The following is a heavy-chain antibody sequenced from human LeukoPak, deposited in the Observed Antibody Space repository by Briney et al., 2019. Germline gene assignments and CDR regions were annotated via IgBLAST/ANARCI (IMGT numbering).Heavy chain of an antibody. J-gene: IGHJ4*02. V-gene: IGHV1-2*02. Sequence: ASVKVSCKASGYTFTGYYMHWVRQAPGQVLEWMGWINPNSGGTNYAQKVQGRVTMTRDTSISTAYMELSRLRSDDTAVYYCASTLGHYDSSGLVDYWGQGTLVTVSS. CDR3: ASTLGHYDSSGLVDY. CDR2: INPNSGGT. D-gene: IGHD3-22*01. CDR1: GYTFTGYY.